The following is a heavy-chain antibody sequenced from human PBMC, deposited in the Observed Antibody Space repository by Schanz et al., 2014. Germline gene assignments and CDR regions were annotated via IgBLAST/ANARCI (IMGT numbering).Heavy chain of an antibody. CDR3: AKNQYDDVDLSSFYFDF. J-gene: IGHJ4*02. CDR2: IWYDGSNK. V-gene: IGHV3-33*08. D-gene: IGHD3-10*02. CDR1: GFGFSSYS. Sequence: VQLVESGGGLIQPGGSLRLSCAASGFGFSSYSMHWVRQAPGKGLEWVAVIWYDGSNKYYADSVKGRFTISRDNSKNTLYLQMNSLRPEDTAIYYCAKNQYDDVDLSSFYFDFWGQGTLVTVSS.